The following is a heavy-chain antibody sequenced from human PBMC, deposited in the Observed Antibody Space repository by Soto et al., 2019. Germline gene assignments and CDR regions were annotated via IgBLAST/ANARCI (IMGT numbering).Heavy chain of an antibody. Sequence: QLQLQESGPGLVKPSETLSLTCTLSGGSIRSSSYYWGCIRQPPGKGMEWIGSMDYTGSTYHNPSLKSRVTIAVDTSKNQSSLKLSSVTATDTAVYYCARHAYTSSWYNWFDPWGQGTLVTVSS. D-gene: IGHD6-13*01. CDR3: ARHAYTSSWYNWFDP. CDR1: GGSIRSSSYY. V-gene: IGHV4-39*01. J-gene: IGHJ5*02. CDR2: MDYTGST.